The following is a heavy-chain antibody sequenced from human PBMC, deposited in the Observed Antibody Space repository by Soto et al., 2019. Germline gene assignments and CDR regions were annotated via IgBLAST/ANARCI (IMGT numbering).Heavy chain of an antibody. D-gene: IGHD6-13*01. J-gene: IGHJ4*02. V-gene: IGHV4-59*01. CDR3: ARYRREAVAGYTLDY. CDR1: GGSISSNY. CDR2: VYNSGST. Sequence: SETLSLTWTVSGGSISSNYWTWIRQPPGKGLEWVGYVYNSGSTNYNPSLKSRVTISEDTSRSQFSLKVNSMTAADTAVYYCARYRREAVAGYTLDYWGQGILVTVSS.